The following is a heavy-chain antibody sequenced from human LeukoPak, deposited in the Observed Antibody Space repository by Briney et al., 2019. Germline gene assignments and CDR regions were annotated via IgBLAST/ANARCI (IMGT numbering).Heavy chain of an antibody. CDR3: AKDGYDFWSGSFWFDP. D-gene: IGHD3-3*01. CDR1: GFTFSSYA. V-gene: IGHV3-23*01. Sequence: GGSLRLSCAASGFTFSSYAMSWVRQAPGKGLEWVSAISGSGGSTYYADSVKGRFTISRDNSKNTLYLQMNSLRAEDTAVYYCAKDGYDFWSGSFWFDPWGQGTLVTVSS. J-gene: IGHJ5*02. CDR2: ISGSGGST.